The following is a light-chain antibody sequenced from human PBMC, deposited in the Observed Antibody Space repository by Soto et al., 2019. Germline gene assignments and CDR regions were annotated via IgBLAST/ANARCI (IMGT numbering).Light chain of an antibody. CDR1: SGDVGGHNF. Sequence: QSALTQPPSASGSPGQSVTISCTGTSGDVGGHNFVSWYQFHPGKAPKLIIYEVSKRPSGVPNRFSGSKSDNTASLTVSGLQAEDDADYCCSSYAGTNKVFGGGTKLTVL. CDR2: EVS. J-gene: IGLJ3*02. CDR3: SSYAGTNKV. V-gene: IGLV2-8*01.